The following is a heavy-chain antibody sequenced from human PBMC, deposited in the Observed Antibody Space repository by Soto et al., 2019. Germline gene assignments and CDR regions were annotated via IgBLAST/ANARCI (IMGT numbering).Heavy chain of an antibody. Sequence: PSETLSLTCTFSGASIPYGGYSWSWIRQPPGKGLEWIGEINHSGSTNFNPSLKSRVTISVDTSKNQFSLKLASVTAADTAVYFCARGRKEYSSSWYVDWGQGTLVTVSS. CDR1: GASIPYGGYS. D-gene: IGHD6-13*01. CDR2: INHSGST. J-gene: IGHJ4*02. V-gene: IGHV4-34*01. CDR3: ARGRKEYSSSWYVD.